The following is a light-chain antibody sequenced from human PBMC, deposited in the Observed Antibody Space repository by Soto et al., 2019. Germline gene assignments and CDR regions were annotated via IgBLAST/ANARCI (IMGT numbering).Light chain of an antibody. Sequence: DIQLTQSPSFLSASVGDRVTITCRASQDISVYLAWYQQKPAKAPTLLSYATSSLQSGVPSRFSGSGSGTEFTLTISSLQPEDFATYYCQQLNGYPFTFGPGTKVDIK. CDR2: ATS. V-gene: IGKV1-9*01. CDR3: QQLNGYPFT. CDR1: QDISVY. J-gene: IGKJ3*01.